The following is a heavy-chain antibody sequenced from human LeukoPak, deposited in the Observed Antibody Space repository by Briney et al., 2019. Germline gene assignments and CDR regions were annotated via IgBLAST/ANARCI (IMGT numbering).Heavy chain of an antibody. D-gene: IGHD1-26*01. Sequence: AGGSLRLSCAASGFTVSSNYMSWVRQAPGKGLEWVAVIYSGGSTYYADSVKGRFTISRDNSKNTLYLQMNSLRAEDTAVYYCARGPIVGGDDYWGQGTLATVSS. V-gene: IGHV3-53*01. CDR1: GFTVSSNY. CDR3: ARGPIVGGDDY. J-gene: IGHJ4*02. CDR2: IYSGGST.